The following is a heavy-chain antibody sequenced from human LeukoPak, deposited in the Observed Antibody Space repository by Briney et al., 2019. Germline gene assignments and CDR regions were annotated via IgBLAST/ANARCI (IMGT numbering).Heavy chain of an antibody. CDR2: ISSSNSNI. D-gene: IGHD7-27*01. CDR3: ARGRDWGFDH. V-gene: IGHV3-48*02. J-gene: IGHJ4*02. Sequence: GGSLRLSCAASGSTFSTYTMNWVRQAPGKGLEWISYISSSNSNIYYADSVRGRFTISRDNAKNSVFLQMNSLRDEDTAVYYCARGRDWGFDHWGQGTLVTVSS. CDR1: GSTFSTYT.